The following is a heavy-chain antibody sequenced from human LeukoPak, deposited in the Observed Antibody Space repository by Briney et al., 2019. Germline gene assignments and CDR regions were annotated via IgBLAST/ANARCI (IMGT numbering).Heavy chain of an antibody. CDR1: GDSISSYS. CDR3: ARVRYSSGWESAYYFDY. J-gene: IGHJ4*02. Sequence: SETLSLTCTVSGDSISSYSWSWIRQPPGKGLEWIGNMYYSGSTNYNPSLKSRVTISLETSKNQFSLKLSSVTAADTAVYYCARVRYSSGWESAYYFDYWGQGTLVTVSS. D-gene: IGHD6-19*01. V-gene: IGHV4-59*01. CDR2: MYYSGST.